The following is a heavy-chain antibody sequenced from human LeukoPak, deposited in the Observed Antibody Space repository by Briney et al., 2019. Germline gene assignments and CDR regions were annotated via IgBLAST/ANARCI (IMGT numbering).Heavy chain of an antibody. Sequence: GGSLRLSCAASGFTFNNYNMNWVRQAPGKGLEWVSYISSSSSTIYYADSVKGRFTISKDKARNSLYLQMNSLRAEDTAVYYCARADYYGSGSYYNLGYYYMDVWGKGTTVTISS. CDR3: ARADYYGSGSYYNLGYYYMDV. CDR2: ISSSSSTI. D-gene: IGHD3-10*01. V-gene: IGHV3-48*01. CDR1: GFTFNNYN. J-gene: IGHJ6*03.